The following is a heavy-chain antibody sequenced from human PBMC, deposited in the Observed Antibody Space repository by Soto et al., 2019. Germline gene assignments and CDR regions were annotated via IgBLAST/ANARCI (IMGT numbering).Heavy chain of an antibody. Sequence: QVQLVESGGGVVQPGRSLRLSCAASEFTFSNYGMHWVRQAPGKGLEWVAVILNDGSNRYHADSVKDRFTSSRDNSKNTRYLQMNSLRAEDTAVYYCARDDEYSGNGMDVWGQGNRVTVS. V-gene: IGHV3-33*01. CDR1: EFTFSNYG. CDR2: ILNDGSNR. J-gene: IGHJ6*02. D-gene: IGHD3-10*01. CDR3: ARDDEYSGNGMDV.